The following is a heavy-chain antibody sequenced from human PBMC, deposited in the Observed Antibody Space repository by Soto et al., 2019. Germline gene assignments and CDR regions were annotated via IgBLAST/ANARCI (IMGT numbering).Heavy chain of an antibody. J-gene: IGHJ4*02. CDR1: GGSVSSGSYY. D-gene: IGHD4-17*01. V-gene: IGHV4-61*01. CDR3: ASSVTYYFDY. CDR2: IYYSGST. Sequence: SETLSLTCTVSGGSVSSGSYYWSWIRQPPGKGLEWIGYIYYSGSTNYNPSLKSRVTISVDTSKNQFSLKLSSVTAADTAVYYCASSVTYYFDYWGQGTLVTVSS.